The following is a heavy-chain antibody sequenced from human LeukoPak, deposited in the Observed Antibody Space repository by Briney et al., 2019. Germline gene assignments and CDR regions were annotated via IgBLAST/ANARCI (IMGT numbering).Heavy chain of an antibody. Sequence: GGSLRLSCAASGFTFSSYWMSWLRHAPGKGLEWVANIKQDGSEKYYVDSVRGRFTISRDNGKNSLYLQMNSMRAEDTAVYYCARDLGPRWYFDLWGRGTLVTVSS. J-gene: IGHJ2*01. CDR1: GFTFSSYW. V-gene: IGHV3-7*05. D-gene: IGHD3-16*01. CDR2: IKQDGSEK. CDR3: ARDLGPRWYFDL.